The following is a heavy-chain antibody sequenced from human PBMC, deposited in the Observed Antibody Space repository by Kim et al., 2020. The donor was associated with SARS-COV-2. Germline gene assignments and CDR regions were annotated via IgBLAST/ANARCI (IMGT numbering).Heavy chain of an antibody. Sequence: SVKGRFSSSRDNAKNSLYLEMNSLRPEDSAIYYCAKDYSDTTGYRYYGMDVWGQGTTVTVSS. CDR3: AKDYSDTTGYRYYGMDV. V-gene: IGHV3-9*01. D-gene: IGHD1-1*01. J-gene: IGHJ6*02.